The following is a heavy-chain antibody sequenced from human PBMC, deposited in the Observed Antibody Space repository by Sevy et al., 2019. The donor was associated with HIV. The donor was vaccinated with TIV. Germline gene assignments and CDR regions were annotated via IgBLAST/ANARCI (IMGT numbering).Heavy chain of an antibody. CDR3: AREGCTKPHDY. D-gene: IGHD2-8*01. Sequence: GGSLRLCCAASGFTFSKYSMSWVRQPPGKGLEWVSTLSFGCGEINYADSVKGRFTISRDNSKSSMYLQMNNLRPEDTAVYYCAREGCTKPHDYWGQGTLVTVSS. CDR1: GFTFSKYS. J-gene: IGHJ4*02. CDR2: LSFGCGEI. V-gene: IGHV3-23*01.